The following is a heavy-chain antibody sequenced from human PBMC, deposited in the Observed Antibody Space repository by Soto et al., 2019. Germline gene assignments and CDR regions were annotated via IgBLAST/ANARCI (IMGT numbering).Heavy chain of an antibody. CDR3: TREYNYGHNWFDP. D-gene: IGHD3-10*01. CDR1: GGSLSTYY. Sequence: PSETLSLTCTVSGGSLSTYYWTWIRQSPGKGLEWIGYVYYSGSTDYNPSLRSRVTISVDTSKNQFSLDLRSVTPADTAVYYCTREYNYGHNWFDPWGQGTLVTVSS. CDR2: VYYSGST. V-gene: IGHV4-59*01. J-gene: IGHJ5*02.